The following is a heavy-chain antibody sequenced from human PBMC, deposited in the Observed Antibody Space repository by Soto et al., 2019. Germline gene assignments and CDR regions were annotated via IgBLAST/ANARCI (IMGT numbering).Heavy chain of an antibody. D-gene: IGHD3-22*01. CDR1: GFTFSSYA. CDR3: ARDGEIVVVNDAFDI. Sequence: QAQLVESGGGVVQPGRSLRLSCAASGFTFSSYAMHWVRQAPGKGLEWVAVISYDGSNKYYADSVKGRFTISRDNSKNTLYLQMNSLRAEDTAVYYCARDGEIVVVNDAFDIWGQGTMVTVSS. CDR2: ISYDGSNK. V-gene: IGHV3-30-3*01. J-gene: IGHJ3*02.